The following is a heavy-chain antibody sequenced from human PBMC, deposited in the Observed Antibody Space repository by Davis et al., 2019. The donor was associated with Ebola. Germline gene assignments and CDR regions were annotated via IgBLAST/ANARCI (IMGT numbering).Heavy chain of an antibody. J-gene: IGHJ4*02. CDR2: ISGSGGST. V-gene: IGHV3-23*01. Sequence: PGGSLRLSCAASGFTFSSYAMSWVRQAPGKGLEWVSAISGSGGSTYYADSVKGRFTISRDNSKNTLYLQMNSLRAEDSAVYYCAKDDTWYFFPKSPEARFDLWGQGTLVTVSS. CDR1: GFTFSSYA. D-gene: IGHD1-14*01. CDR3: AKDDTWYFFPKSPEARFDL.